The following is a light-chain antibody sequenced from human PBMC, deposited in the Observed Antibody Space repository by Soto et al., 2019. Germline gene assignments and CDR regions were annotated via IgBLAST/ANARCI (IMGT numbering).Light chain of an antibody. V-gene: IGKV1-5*01. CDR3: PQCYSGPLK. J-gene: IGKJ5*01. CDR1: QSISSW. CDR2: AAS. Sequence: IQVTQSASSRTAYVGGRVIITCRSSQSISSWLAWYQQKPGKAPKLLIYAASSLQSGVPSRFSGSGSGKDFNLTINGMQPEDFASYYCPQCYSGPLKFGKGTQLE.